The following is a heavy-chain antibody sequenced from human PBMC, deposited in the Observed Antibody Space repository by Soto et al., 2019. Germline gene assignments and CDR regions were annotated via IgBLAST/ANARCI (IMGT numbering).Heavy chain of an antibody. CDR3: AHSPCSGGTCYLFAY. CDR1: GFSPSTSGVG. V-gene: IGHV2-5*02. CDR2: IYWDDVQ. Sequence: QITLKESGPTLVKPTQTLTLTCTISGFSPSTSGVGVGWIRQPPGKSLEWLALIYWDDVQRYSPSLETRLTITKDNAKRQVVLTMPNMAPVDTATYYCAHSPCSGGTCYLFAYWGQGTLVTVSS. J-gene: IGHJ4*02. D-gene: IGHD2-15*01.